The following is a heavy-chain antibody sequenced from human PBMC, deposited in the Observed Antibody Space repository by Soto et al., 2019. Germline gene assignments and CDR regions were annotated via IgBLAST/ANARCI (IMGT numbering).Heavy chain of an antibody. CDR3: ARSPGYYFDY. Sequence: NPSETLSLTCTVSGGSIGSGGYHWSWIRQHPGKGLEWSGYIYYSGITYYNPSLKSRVTISVDTSKNQFSLKLSSVTAADTAVYYCARSPGYYFDYWGQGTLVTVSS. CDR1: GGSIGSGGYH. V-gene: IGHV4-31*03. J-gene: IGHJ4*02. CDR2: IYYSGIT.